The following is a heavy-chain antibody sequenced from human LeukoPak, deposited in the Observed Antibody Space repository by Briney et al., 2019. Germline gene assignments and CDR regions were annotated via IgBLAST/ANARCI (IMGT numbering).Heavy chain of an antibody. D-gene: IGHD1-1*01. Sequence: PSETLSLTCTVSGGSISSSSYYWGWIRQPPGKGLEWIGSIYHSGSTYYNPSLKSRVTISVDTSKNQFSLKLSSVTAADTAVYYCARDQDVLEPYDYWGQGTLVTVSS. V-gene: IGHV4-39*07. CDR1: GGSISSSSYY. J-gene: IGHJ4*02. CDR2: IYHSGST. CDR3: ARDQDVLEPYDY.